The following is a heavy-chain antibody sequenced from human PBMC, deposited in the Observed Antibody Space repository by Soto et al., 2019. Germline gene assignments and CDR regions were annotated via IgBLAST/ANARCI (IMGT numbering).Heavy chain of an antibody. CDR1: GFTFSSYA. J-gene: IGHJ4*02. V-gene: IGHV3-23*01. D-gene: IGHD5-12*01. CDR2: ISGSGGST. Sequence: PGGSLRLSCAASGFTFSSYAMSWVRQAPGKGLEWVSAISGSGGSTYYADSVKGRFTISRDNSKNTLYLQMNSLRAEDTAVYYCANQPKSRLVATLRSVAGGDYWGQGTLVTVSS. CDR3: ANQPKSRLVATLRSVAGGDY.